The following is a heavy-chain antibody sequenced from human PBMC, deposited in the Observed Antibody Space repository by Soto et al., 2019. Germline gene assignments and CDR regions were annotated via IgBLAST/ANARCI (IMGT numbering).Heavy chain of an antibody. Sequence: GGSPRLSXAASGFTVSTYGMHWVRQAPGKGLEWVAIISYDGSNKYYADSVKGRFTISRDNPKNTLYLQMNSLRAEDTAVYYCAMPVCLAGMDVWGQGTTVTVS. V-gene: IGHV3-30*03. D-gene: IGHD2-2*01. CDR1: GFTVSTYG. J-gene: IGHJ6*02. CDR3: AMPVCLAGMDV. CDR2: ISYDGSNK.